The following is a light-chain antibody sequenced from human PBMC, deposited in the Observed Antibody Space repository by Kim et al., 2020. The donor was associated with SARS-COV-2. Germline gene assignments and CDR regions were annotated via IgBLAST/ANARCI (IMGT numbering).Light chain of an antibody. V-gene: IGKV3-20*01. CDR3: QQCRSATLT. Sequence: ENVFTQSPGTLSLSPGERATLSCRASQSVSNNCLAWYQQKPGQAPRLLIYGTSSRATGIPDRFSGSGSGTDFTLTIGRLESEDFAVYFCQQCRSATLTFGGGTKVDIK. CDR2: GTS. CDR1: QSVSNNC. J-gene: IGKJ4*01.